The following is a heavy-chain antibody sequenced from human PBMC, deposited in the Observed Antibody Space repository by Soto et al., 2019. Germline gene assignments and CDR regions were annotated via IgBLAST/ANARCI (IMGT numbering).Heavy chain of an antibody. CDR1: GGTFNNLA. V-gene: IGHV1-69*05. J-gene: IGHJ4*02. D-gene: IGHD3-22*01. CDR3: ARGRTSGY. Sequence: ASVKVSCKASGGTFNNLAISWVRQAPGQGLEWMGGIIPLFGTGNYAQKFQGRVTMTRSNSIDTAYMELSSLRSEDTAVYYCARGRTSGYWGQGTLVTVSS. CDR2: IIPLFGTG.